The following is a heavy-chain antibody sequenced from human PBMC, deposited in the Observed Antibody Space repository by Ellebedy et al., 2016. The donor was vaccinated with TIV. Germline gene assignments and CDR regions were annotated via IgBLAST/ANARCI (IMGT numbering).Heavy chain of an antibody. CDR3: ARRRASGTSFFFDY. Sequence: GESLKISCAASGFTFSGSAIHWVRQASGKGLEWVGRIRSKANSYATAYAASVKGRFTISRDDSKNTAYLQMNSLKTEDTAVYYCARRRASGTSFFFDYWGQGILVTVTS. CDR1: GFTFSGSA. J-gene: IGHJ4*02. D-gene: IGHD1-1*01. V-gene: IGHV3-73*01. CDR2: IRSKANSYAT.